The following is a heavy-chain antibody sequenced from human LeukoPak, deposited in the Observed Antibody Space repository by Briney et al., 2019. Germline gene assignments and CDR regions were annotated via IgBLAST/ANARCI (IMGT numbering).Heavy chain of an antibody. CDR1: GYSFTSYW. CDR2: IYPGDSDT. CDR3: ARHERSSTYYYYGMDV. J-gene: IGHJ6*02. Sequence: GEFLKICCKGSGYSFTSYWNGLVRQMPGKGLGWMGIIYPGDSDTRYSPFFQGQVTISADKSISTAYLQWSSLKASDTAMYYCARHERSSTYYYYGMDVWGQGTTVTVSS. V-gene: IGHV5-51*01. D-gene: IGHD6-6*01.